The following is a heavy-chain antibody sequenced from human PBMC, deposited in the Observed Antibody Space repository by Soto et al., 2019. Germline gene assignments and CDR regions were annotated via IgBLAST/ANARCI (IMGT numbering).Heavy chain of an antibody. Sequence: QVQLVQSGAEVKKPGSSVKVSCKASGGTFSNDIITWVRQAPGQGLEWMGRIIPLLDIANYAQKFQGRVTITADKPTCTAYMELNSLRSEDTAVYYCVRDSPIGSTYCGYDGIDYWGQGTLVTVSS. CDR1: GGTFSNDI. J-gene: IGHJ4*02. CDR2: IIPLLDIA. CDR3: VRDSPIGSTYCGYDGIDY. D-gene: IGHD5-12*01. V-gene: IGHV1-69*08.